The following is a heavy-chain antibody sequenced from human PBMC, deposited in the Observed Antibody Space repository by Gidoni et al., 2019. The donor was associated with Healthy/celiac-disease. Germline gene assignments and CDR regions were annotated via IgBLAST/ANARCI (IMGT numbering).Heavy chain of an antibody. CDR2: IIPIFGTA. Sequence: QVPPVQSGAAVKKPGCSVKVSCKASGGTFSSYAISWVRQAPGQGLEWMGGIIPIFGTANYEQKFQGRVTITADESTSTAYMELSSLRSEDTAVYYCARDGMQGYSYGSFDYWGQGTLVTVSS. J-gene: IGHJ4*02. CDR3: ARDGMQGYSYGSFDY. D-gene: IGHD5-18*01. CDR1: GGTFSSYA. V-gene: IGHV1-69*01.